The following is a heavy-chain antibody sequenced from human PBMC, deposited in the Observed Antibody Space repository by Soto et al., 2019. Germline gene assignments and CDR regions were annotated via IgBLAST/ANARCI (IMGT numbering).Heavy chain of an antibody. CDR3: AREFTYGGGSFALGL. J-gene: IGHJ4*02. V-gene: IGHV1-2*06. CDR1: GYFFNSQS. Sequence: QVQLVQSGAEVEKPGASVQVSCKTSGYFFNSQSIHWVRLATGRGHAWMGRINPNNGDTNSLQKFKGGVTMTRDTSISTAYMEMSGLRSDDTARYYWAREFTYGGGSFALGLWGQGTLVTVSS. CDR2: INPNNGDT. D-gene: IGHD3-10*01.